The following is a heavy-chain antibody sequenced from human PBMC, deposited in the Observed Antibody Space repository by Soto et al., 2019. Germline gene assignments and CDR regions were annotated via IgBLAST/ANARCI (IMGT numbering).Heavy chain of an antibody. V-gene: IGHV3-73*01. J-gene: IGHJ4*02. Sequence: PGGSLRLSCAASGFTFSGSAMHWVRQASGKGLEWVGRIRSKANSYATAYAASVKGRFTISRDDSKNTAYLQMNSLKTEDTAVYYCTRHYDSSGYYLHWGQGTLVTVSS. D-gene: IGHD3-22*01. CDR1: GFTFSGSA. CDR2: IRSKANSYAT. CDR3: TRHYDSSGYYLH.